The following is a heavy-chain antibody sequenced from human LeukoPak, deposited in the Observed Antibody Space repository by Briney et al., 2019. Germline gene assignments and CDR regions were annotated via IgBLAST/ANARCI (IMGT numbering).Heavy chain of an antibody. D-gene: IGHD6-19*01. CDR1: GGSISSSSYY. CDR2: IYYSGST. V-gene: IGHV4-39*07. Sequence: SETLSLTCTVSGGSISSSSYYWGWIRQPPGKGLEWIGSIYYSGSTYYNPSLKSRVTISVGTSKNQFSLKLSSVTAADTAVYYCARGPQWLVDYWGQGTLVTVSS. J-gene: IGHJ4*02. CDR3: ARGPQWLVDY.